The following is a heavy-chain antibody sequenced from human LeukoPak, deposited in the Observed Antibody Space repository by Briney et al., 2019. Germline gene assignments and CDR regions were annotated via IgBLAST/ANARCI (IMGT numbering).Heavy chain of an antibody. V-gene: IGHV3-23*01. D-gene: IGHD4-23*01. Sequence: GGSLRLSCAASGFTFSSYAMSWVRQAPGKGLEWVSAISGSGGSTYYADSVKGRFTISRDNAKNSLYLQMNSLRAEDTAVYYCARDPGGGNSGDFDYWGQGTLVTVSS. CDR2: ISGSGGST. J-gene: IGHJ4*02. CDR3: ARDPGGGNSGDFDY. CDR1: GFTFSSYA.